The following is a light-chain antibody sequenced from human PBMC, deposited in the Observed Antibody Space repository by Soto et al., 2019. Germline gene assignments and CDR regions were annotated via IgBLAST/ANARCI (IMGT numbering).Light chain of an antibody. J-gene: IGLJ2*01. CDR2: DVS. CDR3: SSYTSSSTPVV. CDR1: SSDVGGYNY. Sequence: QSALTQPASVSGSPGQSITISCTGTSSDVGGYNYVSWYQQHPGKAPKLMIYDVSNRPSGVSNRFSGSKSVNTASLTISGLQAEDEADYYCSSYTSSSTPVVFGGETKLTVL. V-gene: IGLV2-14*01.